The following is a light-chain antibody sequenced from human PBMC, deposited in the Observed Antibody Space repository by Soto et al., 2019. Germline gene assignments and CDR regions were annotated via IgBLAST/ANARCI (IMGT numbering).Light chain of an antibody. CDR1: QGIGST. CDR2: GAS. CDR3: QQYDKWPL. Sequence: ESVVMRSRGTLSVYTEERATLSCRASQGIGSTLAWYQQKPGQTPRLLIYGASTRATGVPARFSGSGSGTEFTLTINSLQSEDSAVYYCQQYDKWPLFGPGTKADV. J-gene: IGKJ3*01. V-gene: IGKV3-15*01.